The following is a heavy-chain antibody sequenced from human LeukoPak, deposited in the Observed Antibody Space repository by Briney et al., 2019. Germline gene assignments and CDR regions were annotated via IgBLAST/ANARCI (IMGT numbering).Heavy chain of an antibody. CDR1: GFTFSSYG. CDR2: IRYDGSNK. V-gene: IGHV3-30*02. CDR3: ARGGYYGSGRYYFDS. Sequence: GGSLRLSCAASGFTFSSYGMHWVRQAPGKGLEWVAFIRYDGSNKYYADSVKGRFTISRDNSKNTLYLQMNSLRAEDTAVYYCARGGYYGSGRYYFDSWGQGTLVTVSS. D-gene: IGHD3-3*01. J-gene: IGHJ4*02.